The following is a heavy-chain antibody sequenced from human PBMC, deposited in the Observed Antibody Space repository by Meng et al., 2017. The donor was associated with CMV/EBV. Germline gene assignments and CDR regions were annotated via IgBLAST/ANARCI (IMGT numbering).Heavy chain of an antibody. CDR1: GGTFSTFA. V-gene: IGHV1-69*12. J-gene: IGHJ4*02. D-gene: IGHD1-26*01. CDR3: ARGGDSWYSDY. CDR2: IIPVFETA. Sequence: QPVQSAAEVQKPGSSVKAACNTSGGTFSTFAISWVRQAPGEGLEWMGGIIPVFETANYAERFQDRVTITADDSTTTAYMELSSLRADDTALYFCARGGDSWYSDYWGQGTLVTVSS.